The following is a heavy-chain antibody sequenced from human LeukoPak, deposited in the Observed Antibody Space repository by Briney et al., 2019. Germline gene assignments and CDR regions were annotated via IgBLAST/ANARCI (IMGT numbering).Heavy chain of an antibody. CDR2: VKHSGST. D-gene: IGHD3-22*01. CDR1: AGSFSGYY. V-gene: IGHV4-34*01. J-gene: IGHJ4*02. CDR3: ARDYYDSSDYSDY. Sequence: SETLSLTCAVYAGSFSGYYWSWIRQPPGQGLEWVGEVKHSGSTKHNPSHKSGVPIPVETSKNQLSPKLSSETGADTAVYYCARDYYDSSDYSDYWGEGTLVTVSS.